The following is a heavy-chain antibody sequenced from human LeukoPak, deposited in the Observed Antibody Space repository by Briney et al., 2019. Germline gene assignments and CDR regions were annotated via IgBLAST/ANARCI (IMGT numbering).Heavy chain of an antibody. CDR2: SHYTGKT. CDR3: ARVNGYSYGQSDNWFDP. D-gene: IGHD5-18*01. CDR1: GDSITNYY. Sequence: SETLSLTCAVSGDSITNYYWSWIRQPPGEGLEWIGYSHYTGKTYYNPSLKSRVTMSVDTSKSQFSLRLTSVTAADTAVYYCARVNGYSYGQSDNWFDPWGQGTLVTVSS. V-gene: IGHV4-59*08. J-gene: IGHJ5*02.